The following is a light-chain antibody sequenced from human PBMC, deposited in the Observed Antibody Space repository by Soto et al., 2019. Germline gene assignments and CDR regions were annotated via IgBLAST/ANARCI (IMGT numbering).Light chain of an antibody. J-gene: IGKJ1*01. CDR2: RAS. V-gene: IGKV1-5*03. CDR1: QSISTW. Sequence: DIQMTQSPSSLSASVGDRFTITFRSSQSISTWLAWFQQKPGKAPKLLIYRASSLESGAPSRFSGTGSGTEFTLTISSLQPDDFATYYCQQYDDYPWTFGQGTKVDIK. CDR3: QQYDDYPWT.